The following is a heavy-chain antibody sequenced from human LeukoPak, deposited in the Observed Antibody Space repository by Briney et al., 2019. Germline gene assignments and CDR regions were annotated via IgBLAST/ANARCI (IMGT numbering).Heavy chain of an antibody. D-gene: IGHD3-16*02. CDR3: ARDWRYDYVWGSYRSHDAFDI. Sequence: GGSLRLSCAASGFTFSSYGMHWVRQAPGKGLEWVAVISYDGSNKYYADSVKGRFTISRDNSKNTLYLQMNSLRAEDTAVYYCARDWRYDYVWGSYRSHDAFDIWGQGTMVTVSS. J-gene: IGHJ3*02. CDR1: GFTFSSYG. CDR2: ISYDGSNK. V-gene: IGHV3-30*03.